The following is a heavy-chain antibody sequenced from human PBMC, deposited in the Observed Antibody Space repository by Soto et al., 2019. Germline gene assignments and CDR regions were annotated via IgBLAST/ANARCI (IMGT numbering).Heavy chain of an antibody. CDR2: IKSKTDGGTT. D-gene: IGHD6-19*01. V-gene: IGHV3-15*01. CDR3: TTEGNGGWYRGLFDY. Sequence: EVQLVESGGGVVKPGGSLRLSCAASGFTFSNAWMSWVRQAPGKGLEWVGRIKSKTDGGTTDYAAPVKGRFSISRDDSKNTLYLQMNSLKTEDTGVYYCTTEGNGGWYRGLFDYWGQGTLVTVSS. CDR1: GFTFSNAW. J-gene: IGHJ4*02.